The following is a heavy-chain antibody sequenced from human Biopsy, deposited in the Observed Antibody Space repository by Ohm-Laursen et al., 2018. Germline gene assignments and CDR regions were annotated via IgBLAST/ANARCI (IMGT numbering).Heavy chain of an antibody. CDR3: ARVTLPLYLDF. CDR1: GYSFSSYG. Sequence: SVKVSCKAFGYSFSSYGINWVRQAPGEGLEWMGRVSGYNGNTNYAQRFQGRVTMTTDTSTNTAYMELRSLRADDTAVYYCARVTLPLYLDFWGQGTRVTVSS. J-gene: IGHJ4*02. V-gene: IGHV1-18*01. D-gene: IGHD3-16*01. CDR2: VSGYNGNT.